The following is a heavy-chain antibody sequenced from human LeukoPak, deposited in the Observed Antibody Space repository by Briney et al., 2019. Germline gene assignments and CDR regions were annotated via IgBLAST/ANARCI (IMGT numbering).Heavy chain of an antibody. J-gene: IGHJ3*02. V-gene: IGHV3-30*04. Sequence: GGSLRLSCAASGFIFSRYDMHWVRQAPGKGLEWVADILYDGTNKNYADSVKGRFTISRDNSKNTLYLQMNSLRAEDTAVYYCARERWGDAFDIWGQGTMVTVSS. CDR2: ILYDGTNK. CDR1: GFIFSRYD. D-gene: IGHD3-16*01. CDR3: ARERWGDAFDI.